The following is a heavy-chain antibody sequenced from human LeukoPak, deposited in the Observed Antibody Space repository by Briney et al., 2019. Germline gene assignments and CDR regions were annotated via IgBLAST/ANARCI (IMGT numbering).Heavy chain of an antibody. V-gene: IGHV1-18*01. CDR3: GRVERLWGSYLPRYYYYMDV. D-gene: IGHD3-9*01. J-gene: IGHJ6*03. Sequence: ASVKVSCKASGYTFSEYGISWVRQAPGQGLEWLGRIAAYNGNIDIPQKFQGRVTITTETSTSTAYMELKSLRSGDTAVYYCGRVERLWGSYLPRYYYYMDVWGNGATVIVSS. CDR2: IAAYNGNI. CDR1: GYTFSEYG.